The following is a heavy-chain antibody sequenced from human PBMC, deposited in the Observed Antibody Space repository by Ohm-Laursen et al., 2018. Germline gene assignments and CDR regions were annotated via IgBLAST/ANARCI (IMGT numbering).Heavy chain of an antibody. CDR2: IYTSGST. J-gene: IGHJ4*02. CDR1: GDSISSYY. Sequence: SDTLSLTCTVSGDSISSYYWSWIRQPAGKGLEWIGRIYTSGSTNYNPSLKSRVTMSVDTSKNQFSLKLSSVTAADTAVYYCARDPGRDDSSGLDYWGQGTLVTVSS. D-gene: IGHD3-22*01. CDR3: ARDPGRDDSSGLDY. V-gene: IGHV4-4*07.